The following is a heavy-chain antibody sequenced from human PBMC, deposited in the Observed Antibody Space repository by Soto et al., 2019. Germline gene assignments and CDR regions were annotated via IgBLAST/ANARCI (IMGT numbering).Heavy chain of an antibody. V-gene: IGHV3-7*01. CDR2: IKRDGSEK. Sequence: GGSLRLSCAASGFTFSSYWMSWVRHAPGKGREWVSNIKRDGSEKYDVDSVKGRFTISRDNAKNSLYLQMNSLRAEDTAVYYCARLYCTNGVCPYGMDVWGQGTTVTVSS. CDR1: GFTFSSYW. D-gene: IGHD2-8*01. CDR3: ARLYCTNGVCPYGMDV. J-gene: IGHJ6*02.